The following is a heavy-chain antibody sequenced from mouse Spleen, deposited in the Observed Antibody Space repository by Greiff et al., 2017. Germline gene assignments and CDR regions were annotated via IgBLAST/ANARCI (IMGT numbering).Heavy chain of an antibody. D-gene: IGHD2-3*01. V-gene: IGHV2-2*01. CDR1: GFSLTSYG. Sequence: VQVVESGPGLVQPSQSLSITCTVSGFSLTSYGVHWVRQSPGKGLAWLGVIWSGGSTDYNAAFISRLSISKDNSKSQVFFKMNSLQADDTAIYYCARNRIYDGYSYFDYWGQGTTLPGSS. CDR2: IWSGGST. CDR3: ARNRIYDGYSYFDY. J-gene: IGHJ2*01.